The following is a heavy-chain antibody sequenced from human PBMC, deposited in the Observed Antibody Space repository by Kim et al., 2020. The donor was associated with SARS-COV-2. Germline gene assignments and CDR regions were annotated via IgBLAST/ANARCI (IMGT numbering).Heavy chain of an antibody. CDR3: PRGGRRGLVFAPPDYFDF. J-gene: IGHJ4*02. CDR2: INHSGST. Sequence: SETLSLTCAVYGGSFSGYYWSWIRQPPGKGLEWIGEINHSGSTNYNPSLKNRVTISVDTAMNQYSLKLRSVTAADSAVYYCPRGGRRGLVFAPPDYFDFWGQGTLVTVSS. D-gene: IGHD6-19*01. CDR1: GGSFSGYY. V-gene: IGHV4-34*01.